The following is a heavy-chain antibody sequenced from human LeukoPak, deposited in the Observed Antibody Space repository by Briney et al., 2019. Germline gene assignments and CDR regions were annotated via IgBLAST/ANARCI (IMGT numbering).Heavy chain of an antibody. V-gene: IGHV3-48*03. CDR1: GFNIIGYE. CDR3: VGEMDSGWYPY. J-gene: IGHJ4*02. D-gene: IGHD6-13*01. Sequence: GRTLRLSCAASGFNIIGYEMNWVRRAQGKELQWLAYISSSGSSTYSADSVQGRFTISRDNAKNSLYLHMNSLTVDDTAVYYCVGEMDSGWYPYWGPGTLVTVSS. CDR2: ISSSGSST.